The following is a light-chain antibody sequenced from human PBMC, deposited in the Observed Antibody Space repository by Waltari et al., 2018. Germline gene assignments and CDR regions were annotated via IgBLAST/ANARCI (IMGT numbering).Light chain of an antibody. Sequence: EIVLKQSPGTLSLSPGERATLSCRASQSVSSSYLAWYQQKPGQAPRLLIYGTSSRATGIPVRFSGSGSGTDFILTISRLEPEDFAVYYCQQYGRSPPYTFGQGTKLEIK. CDR2: GTS. CDR1: QSVSSSY. CDR3: QQYGRSPPYT. V-gene: IGKV3-20*01. J-gene: IGKJ2*01.